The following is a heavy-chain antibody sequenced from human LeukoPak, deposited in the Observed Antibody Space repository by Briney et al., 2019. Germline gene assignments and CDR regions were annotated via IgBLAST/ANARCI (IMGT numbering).Heavy chain of an antibody. J-gene: IGHJ6*02. CDR2: INTNTGNP. D-gene: IGHD6-19*01. Sequence: APVKVSCKASGYTFTSYAMNWVRQAPGQGLEWMGWINTNTGNPTYAQGFTGRFVFSLDTSVSTAYLQISSLKAEDTAVYYCARDRVAVAGTPTYYYYGMDVWGQGTTVTVSS. V-gene: IGHV7-4-1*02. CDR3: ARDRVAVAGTPTYYYYGMDV. CDR1: GYTFTSYA.